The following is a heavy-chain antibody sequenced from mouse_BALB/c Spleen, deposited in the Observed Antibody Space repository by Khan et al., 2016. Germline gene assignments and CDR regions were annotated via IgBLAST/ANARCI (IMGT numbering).Heavy chain of an antibody. J-gene: IGHJ2*01. D-gene: IGHD1-1*01. V-gene: IGHV3-2*02. CDR3: ARYYYGSSYFDY. CDR2: ISYSGST. CDR1: GYSITSDYA. Sequence: EVQLQESGPGLVKPSQSLSLTCTVTGYSITSDYAWNWIRQFPGNKLEWMGYISYSGSTSYNPSLKSRISLTRDTSKNQFFLQLNSVTTEDTATYCCARYYYGSSYFDYLGQGTTLTVSS.